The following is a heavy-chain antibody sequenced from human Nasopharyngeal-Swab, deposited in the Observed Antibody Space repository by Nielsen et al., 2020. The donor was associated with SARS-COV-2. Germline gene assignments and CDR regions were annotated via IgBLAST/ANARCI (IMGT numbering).Heavy chain of an antibody. Sequence: WIRQPPGKGLEWVAYVSRSSSRSYYADSVEGRFTISRDNPKNSLFLQMDSLRDEDTAVYYCAKDQQWLVLTGYYYYYGMDVWGQGTTVTVSS. J-gene: IGHJ6*02. CDR3: AKDQQWLVLTGYYYYYGMDV. V-gene: IGHV3-11*06. D-gene: IGHD6-19*01. CDR2: VSRSSSRS.